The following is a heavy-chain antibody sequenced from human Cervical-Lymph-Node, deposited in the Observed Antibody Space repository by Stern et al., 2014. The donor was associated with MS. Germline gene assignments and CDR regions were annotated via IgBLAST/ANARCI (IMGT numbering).Heavy chain of an antibody. Sequence: QVQLVQSGPEVKKTGASVKLSCKAPGYTFTSSSMHWVRQATGQGLEWMGIINPSGDSTTYAPKFQGRVTMTRDTSSSTVYMELSSLGSEDTAVYYCARGQRYFDYWGQGTLVTVSS. CDR2: INPSGDST. J-gene: IGHJ4*02. CDR3: ARGQRYFDY. V-gene: IGHV1-46*01. CDR1: GYTFTSSS.